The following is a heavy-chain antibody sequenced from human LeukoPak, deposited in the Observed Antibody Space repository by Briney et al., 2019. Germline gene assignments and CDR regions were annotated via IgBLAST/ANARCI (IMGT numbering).Heavy chain of an antibody. V-gene: IGHV3-23*01. D-gene: IGHD1-26*01. CDR2: ISGSGGTT. Sequence: GGSLRLSCAASGFTFSTLAMSWVRQAPGKGLEWVSGISGSGGTTYYADSVKGRFTISRDNSKNTLYLQMNSLRAEDTAVYYCAKKRGYSGSYFDYWGQGTLVTVSS. CDR3: AKKRGYSGSYFDY. CDR1: GFTFSTLA. J-gene: IGHJ4*02.